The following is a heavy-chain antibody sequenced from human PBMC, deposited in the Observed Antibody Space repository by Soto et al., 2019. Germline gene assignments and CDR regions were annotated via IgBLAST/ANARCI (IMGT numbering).Heavy chain of an antibody. CDR1: GDSISSYF. D-gene: IGHD3-3*01. V-gene: IGHV3-53*01. J-gene: IGHJ4*02. CDR3: VRGPSDHILRLVEWPYGDY. CDR2: IYSGHTT. Sequence: PSETLSLTCTVSGDSISSYFWSWVRQAPGKGLEWVSVIYSGHTTYYADSVEGRFTISRDDSKNTLYLQMNSLRVEDTAVYYCVRGPSDHILRLVEWPYGDYWGQGTLVTVSS.